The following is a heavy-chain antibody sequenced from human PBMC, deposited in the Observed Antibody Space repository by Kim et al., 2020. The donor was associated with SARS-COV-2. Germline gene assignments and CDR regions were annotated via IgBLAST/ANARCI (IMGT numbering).Heavy chain of an antibody. CDR2: ISYDGSNK. CDR1: GFTFSSYA. V-gene: IGHV3-30*04. CDR3: VITMIVVDYFDY. D-gene: IGHD3-22*01. J-gene: IGHJ4*02. Sequence: GGSLRLSCAASGFTFSSYAMHWVRQAPGKGLEWVAVISYDGSNKYYADSVKGRFTISRDNSKNTLYLQMNSLRAEDTAVYYCVITMIVVDYFDYWGQGTL.